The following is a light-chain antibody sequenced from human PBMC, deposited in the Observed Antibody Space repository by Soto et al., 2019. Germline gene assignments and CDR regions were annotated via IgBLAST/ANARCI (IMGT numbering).Light chain of an antibody. Sequence: EIVMTQSPGTLSVTPGERATLSCRASQSVSNNYLAWYQQKPGQAPRLLIYGASNRATGIPDRFSGSGSGTDFTLTINSLQAEDCAVYYCQQYYNWPRTFGQGTRLEI. CDR2: GAS. CDR3: QQYYNWPRT. J-gene: IGKJ5*01. CDR1: QSVSNN. V-gene: IGKV3D-15*01.